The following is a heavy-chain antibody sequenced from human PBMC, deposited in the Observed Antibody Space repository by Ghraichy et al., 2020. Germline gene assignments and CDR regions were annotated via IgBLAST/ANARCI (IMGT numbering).Heavy chain of an antibody. J-gene: IGHJ6*02. CDR1: GFTFSGYS. V-gene: IGHV3-48*02. CDR2: ITSSSRSR. Sequence: GGSLRLSCVGSGFTFSGYSMNWVRQSPGKGLEWVGYITSSSRSRFYADSVKGRFTISRDNAQNSLSLQMNSLRDEDTAVYYCARGSKVVRFFYYDGMDVWGQGTAVTASS. D-gene: IGHD4-23*01. CDR3: ARGSKVVRFFYYDGMDV.